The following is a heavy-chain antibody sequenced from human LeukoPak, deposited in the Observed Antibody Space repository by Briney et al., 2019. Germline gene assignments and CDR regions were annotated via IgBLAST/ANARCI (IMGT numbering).Heavy chain of an antibody. CDR1: GFTFSSYG. CDR3: AKLGKWELPLDY. V-gene: IGHV3-30*18. D-gene: IGHD1-26*01. J-gene: IGHJ4*02. Sequence: SGGSLRLSCAASGFTFSSYGMHWVRQAPGKRLEWVAVISYDGSNKYYADSVKGRFTISRDNSKNTLYLQMNSLRAEDTAVYYCAKLGKWELPLDYWGQGTLVTVSS. CDR2: ISYDGSNK.